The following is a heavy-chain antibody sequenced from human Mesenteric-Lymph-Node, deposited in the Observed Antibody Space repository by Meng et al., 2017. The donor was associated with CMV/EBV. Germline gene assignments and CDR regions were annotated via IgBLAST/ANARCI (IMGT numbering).Heavy chain of an antibody. CDR2: ISSSRNI. V-gene: IGHV3-69-1*02. J-gene: IGHJ6*02. CDR1: GFTFSTYW. CDR3: ARGSYCGGDYSSKYYYYYYDMDV. Sequence: GGSLRLSCAASGFTFSTYWMLWVRQAPGQGLEWVSSISSSRNIYYADSVKGRFTISRDNAKNSLYLQMNSLRAEDTAVYYCARGSYCGGDYSSKYYYYYYDMDVWGQGTTVTVSS. D-gene: IGHD2-21*01.